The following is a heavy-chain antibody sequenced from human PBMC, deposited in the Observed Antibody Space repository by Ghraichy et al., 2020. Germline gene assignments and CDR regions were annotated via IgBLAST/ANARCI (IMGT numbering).Heavy chain of an antibody. Sequence: TLSLTCAVYGGSFSGYYWSWIRQPPGKGLEWIGEINHSGSTNYNPSLKSRVTISVDTSKNQFSLKLSSVTAADTAVYYCARRLGFLEWLPRNWFDPWGQGTLVTVSS. CDR3: ARRLGFLEWLPRNWFDP. J-gene: IGHJ5*02. V-gene: IGHV4-34*01. CDR2: INHSGST. D-gene: IGHD3-3*01. CDR1: GGSFSGYY.